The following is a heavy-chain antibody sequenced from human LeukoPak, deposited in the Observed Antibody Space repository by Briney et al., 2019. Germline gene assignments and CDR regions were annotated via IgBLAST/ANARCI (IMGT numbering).Heavy chain of an antibody. V-gene: IGHV3-23*01. CDR2: ITATSSST. D-gene: IGHD3-10*01. CDR3: AKLFDSGTYNNFFHY. CDR1: GFTFSSYA. Sequence: GGSQRLSCAASGFTFSSYAMSWVRQAPGKGLEWVSAITATSSSTYDADSVQGRFTISRDNSKNTLFLQMNSLRPEDTAIYYCAKLFDSGTYNNFFHYWGQGTLVTVSS. J-gene: IGHJ4*02.